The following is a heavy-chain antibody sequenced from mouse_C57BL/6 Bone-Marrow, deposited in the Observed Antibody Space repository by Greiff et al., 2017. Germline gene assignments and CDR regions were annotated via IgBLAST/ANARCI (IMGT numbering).Heavy chain of an antibody. CDR3: ARTGYYDYFDY. V-gene: IGHV5-17*01. J-gene: IGHJ2*01. Sequence: EVKVEESGGGLVKPGGSLKLSCAASGFTFSDYGMHWVRQAPEKGLEWVAYISSGSSTIYYADTVKGRFTISRDNAKNTLFLQMTSLRSEDTAMYYCARTGYYDYFDYWGQGTTRTVSS. D-gene: IGHD2-3*01. CDR1: GFTFSDYG. CDR2: ISSGSSTI.